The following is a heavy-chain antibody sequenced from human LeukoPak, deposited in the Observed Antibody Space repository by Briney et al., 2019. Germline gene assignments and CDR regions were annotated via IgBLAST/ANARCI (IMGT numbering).Heavy chain of an antibody. V-gene: IGHV3-21*01. CDR3: ARVMTTTGAIDFDY. CDR2: ISSSSSYI. D-gene: IGHD4-17*01. CDR1: GFTFSSYS. J-gene: IGHJ4*02. Sequence: GGSLRLSCAASGFTFSSYSMNWVRQAPGKGLEWVSSISSSSSYIYYADSVKGRFTISRDNAKNSLYLQMNSLRAEDTAVYYCARVMTTTGAIDFDYWGQGTLVTVSS.